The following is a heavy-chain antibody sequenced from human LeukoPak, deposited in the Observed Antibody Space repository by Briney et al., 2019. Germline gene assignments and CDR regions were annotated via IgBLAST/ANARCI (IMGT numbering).Heavy chain of an antibody. D-gene: IGHD2-2*02. CDR3: AKDRGAVPTAIAY. CDR2: ISGSGGST. Sequence: GGSLRLSCAASGFTFSSYAMSWVRQAPGKGLEWVSAISGSGGSTYYADSVKGRFTISRDNSKNTLYLQMNSLRADDTAVYYCAKDRGAVPTAIAYWGQGTPVTVSS. J-gene: IGHJ4*02. CDR1: GFTFSSYA. V-gene: IGHV3-23*01.